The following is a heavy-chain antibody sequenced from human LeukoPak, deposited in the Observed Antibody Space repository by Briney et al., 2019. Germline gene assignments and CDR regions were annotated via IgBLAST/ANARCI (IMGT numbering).Heavy chain of an antibody. Sequence: GGSLRLPCAASGFTFSSYAMSWVRQAPGKGLEWVSAISGSGGSTYYADSVKGRFTISRDNSKNTLYLQMNSLRAEDTAVYYCAKVLDYGDYFNVGYFQHWGQGTLVTVSS. CDR1: GFTFSSYA. CDR2: ISGSGGST. J-gene: IGHJ1*01. CDR3: AKVLDYGDYFNVGYFQH. V-gene: IGHV3-23*01. D-gene: IGHD4-17*01.